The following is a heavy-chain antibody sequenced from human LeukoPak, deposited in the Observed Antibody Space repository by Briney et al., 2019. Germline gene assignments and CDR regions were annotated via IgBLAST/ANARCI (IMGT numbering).Heavy chain of an antibody. CDR1: GGSISSYY. D-gene: IGHD1-26*01. Sequence: SETLSLTCTVSGGSISSYYWSWIRQPPGKGLEWIGYIYYSGSTNYNPSLKSRVTISVDTSKNQFSLKLNSVTAADTAVYYCARVGGSYSGGRIFDYWGQGTLVTVSS. CDR2: IYYSGST. J-gene: IGHJ4*02. V-gene: IGHV4-59*12. CDR3: ARVGGSYSGGRIFDY.